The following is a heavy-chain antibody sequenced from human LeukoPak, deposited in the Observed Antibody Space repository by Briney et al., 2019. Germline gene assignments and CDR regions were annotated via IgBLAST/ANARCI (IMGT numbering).Heavy chain of an antibody. CDR1: GGTFSSYA. D-gene: IGHD3-22*01. V-gene: IGHV1-69*13. J-gene: IGHJ6*02. Sequence: SVKVSCKASGGTFSSYAISWVRQAPGQGLEWMGGIIPIFGTANYAQKFQGRVTITADESTSTAYMELSSLRSEDTAVYYCARGSGYYDSSGLYYYYGMDFWGQGTTVTVSS. CDR2: IIPIFGTA. CDR3: ARGSGYYDSSGLYYYYGMDF.